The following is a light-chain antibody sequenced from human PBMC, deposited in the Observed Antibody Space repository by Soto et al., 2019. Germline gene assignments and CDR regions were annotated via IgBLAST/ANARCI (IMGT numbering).Light chain of an antibody. J-gene: IGKJ5*01. Sequence: IQLTQSPSTLPASVGDRVTLTCRASQSISNWLAWYQQKPGKAPNLLIYTGSSLQSGVPSRFSGSGSGTDFTLTINSLQPEDFATYYCQQAASFPITFGQGTRLEI. V-gene: IGKV1-12*01. CDR3: QQAASFPIT. CDR1: QSISNW. CDR2: TGS.